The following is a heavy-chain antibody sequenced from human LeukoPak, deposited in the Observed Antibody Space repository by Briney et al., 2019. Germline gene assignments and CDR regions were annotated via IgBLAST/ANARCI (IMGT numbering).Heavy chain of an antibody. CDR2: ISSSGSTI. Sequence: GGSLRLSCAASGFSFNTYAMHWVRQAPGKGLEWVSYISSSGSTIYYADSVKGRFTISRDNAKNSLYLQMNSLRAEDTAVYYCARDRHSSGYTDYWGQGTLVTVSS. CDR3: ARDRHSSGYTDY. D-gene: IGHD3-22*01. J-gene: IGHJ4*02. CDR1: GFSFNTYA. V-gene: IGHV3-48*04.